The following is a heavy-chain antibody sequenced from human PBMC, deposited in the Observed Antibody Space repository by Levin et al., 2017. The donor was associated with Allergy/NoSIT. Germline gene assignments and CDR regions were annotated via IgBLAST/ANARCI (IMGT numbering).Heavy chain of an antibody. CDR3: ARDEGYCSSTSCYAGRNYFDY. D-gene: IGHD2-2*01. J-gene: IGHJ4*02. V-gene: IGHV1-69*13. CDR1: GGTFSSYA. Sequence: SVKVSCKASGGTFSSYAISWVRQAPGQGLEWMGGIIPIFGTANYAQKFQGRVTITADESTSTAYMELSSLRSEDTAVYYCARDEGYCSSTSCYAGRNYFDYWGQGTLVTVSS. CDR2: IIPIFGTA.